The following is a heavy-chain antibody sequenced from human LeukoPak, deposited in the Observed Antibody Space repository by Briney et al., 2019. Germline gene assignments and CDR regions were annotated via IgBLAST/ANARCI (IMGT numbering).Heavy chain of an antibody. CDR3: ARITAMVTYGAFDI. D-gene: IGHD5-18*01. CDR1: GGTFSSYA. CDR2: IIPIFGTA. J-gene: IGHJ3*02. V-gene: IGHV1-69*05. Sequence: SVKVPCKASGGTFSSYAISWVRQAPGQGLEWMGRIIPIFGTANYAQKFQGRVTITTDESTSTAYMELSSLRSEDTAVYYCARITAMVTYGAFDIWGQGTMVTVSS.